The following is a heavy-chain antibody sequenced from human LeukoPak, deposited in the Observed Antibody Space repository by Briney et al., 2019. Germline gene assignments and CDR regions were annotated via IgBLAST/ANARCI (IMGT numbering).Heavy chain of an antibody. Sequence: GGSLRLSCLASGFTFSHFWMSWVRQAPGKGLEWVANIKPDDTEKYYGNSVKGRFTISRDNAKNSLYLQMNSLRAEDTAVYYCARGQRQQLTAEYFQHWGQGTLVTVSS. D-gene: IGHD6-13*01. J-gene: IGHJ1*01. CDR3: ARGQRQQLTAEYFQH. V-gene: IGHV3-7*01. CDR1: GFTFSHFW. CDR2: IKPDDTEK.